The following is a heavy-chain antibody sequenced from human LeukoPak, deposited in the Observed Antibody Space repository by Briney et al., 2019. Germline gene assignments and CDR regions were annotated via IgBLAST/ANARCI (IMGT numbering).Heavy chain of an antibody. CDR1: GGSISSYY. CDR3: ARGVAYYYYYMDV. D-gene: IGHD2-15*01. J-gene: IGHJ6*03. V-gene: IGHV4-4*07. Sequence: SETLSLTCTVSGGSISSYYWTWIRQPAGKGLEWIGRIYTTGSTNYNPSLNSRVTMSVETSKNQFSLKLRSVTAADTAVYYCARGVAYYYYYMDVWGKGTTVTVS. CDR2: IYTTGST.